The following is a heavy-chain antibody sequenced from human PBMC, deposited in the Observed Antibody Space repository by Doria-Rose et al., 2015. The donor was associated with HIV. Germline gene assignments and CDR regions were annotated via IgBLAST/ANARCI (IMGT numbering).Heavy chain of an antibody. CDR1: GVSLSSPGMG. Sequence: ESGPVLVKPTETLTLTCTVSGVSLSSPGMGVSWIRQPPEKALEWLANIFSDEGRSYKTSLKSRLTISRGTSKSQVVLTMTDMDPVDTATYYCARIKSSRWYHKYYFDFWGRGTLVIVSA. CDR2: IFSDEGR. V-gene: IGHV2-26*01. J-gene: IGHJ4*02. D-gene: IGHD6-13*01. CDR3: ARIKSSRWYHKYYFDF.